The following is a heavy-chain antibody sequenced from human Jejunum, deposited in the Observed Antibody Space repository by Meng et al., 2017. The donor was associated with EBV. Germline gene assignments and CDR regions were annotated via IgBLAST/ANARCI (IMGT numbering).Heavy chain of an antibody. Sequence: EVQVGVFGGGLVKPGWSLRLSCQASGFPFISYSMTWVRQAPGKGLEWVSYISSGSSFIYYADSVKGRFTISRDDAKNSLFLQLNSLRAEDTAVYYCVRDSSFNVHWGQGTLVTVSS. D-gene: IGHD3-16*02. CDR2: ISSGSSFI. CDR1: GFPFISYS. CDR3: VRDSSFNVH. J-gene: IGHJ4*02. V-gene: IGHV3-21*02.